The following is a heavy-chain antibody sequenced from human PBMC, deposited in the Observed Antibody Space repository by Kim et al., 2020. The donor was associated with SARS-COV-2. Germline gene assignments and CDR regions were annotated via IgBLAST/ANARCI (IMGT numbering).Heavy chain of an antibody. CDR3: EVVPAAPQSFRGGY. Sequence: NPSLKSRVTMSVDTSKNQFSLKLSSVTAADTAVYYCEVVPAAPQSFRGGYWGQGTLVTVSS. J-gene: IGHJ4*02. V-gene: IGHV4-4*07. D-gene: IGHD2-2*01.